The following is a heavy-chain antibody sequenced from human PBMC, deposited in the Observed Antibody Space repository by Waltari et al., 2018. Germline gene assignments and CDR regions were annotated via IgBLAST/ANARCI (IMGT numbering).Heavy chain of an antibody. CDR1: GGSLSRGDYY. J-gene: IGHJ5*02. D-gene: IGHD3-16*02. V-gene: IGHV4-30-4*08. Sequence: QVQLQESGPGLVKPSQTLSLTCTVAGGSLSRGDYYWSWVRQPPGKGLEWIGYLYYRGNTCNNPTLKRRVTISVERSKNLFSLKLSSVTAADTAVYYCARLHYDYSWGSYRWNWFDPWGQGTLVTVSS. CDR2: LYYRGNT. CDR3: ARLHYDYSWGSYRWNWFDP.